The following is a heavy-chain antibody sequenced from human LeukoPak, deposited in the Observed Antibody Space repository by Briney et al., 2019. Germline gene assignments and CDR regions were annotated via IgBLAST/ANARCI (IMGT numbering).Heavy chain of an antibody. CDR1: GGSVSSGSYY. Sequence: SETLSLTCTVSGGSVSSGSYYWSWIRQPPGKGLEWIGYIYYSGSTNYNPSLKSRVTISVDTSKNQFSLKLGSVTAADTAVYYCARDSGYSSSWPTFDYWGQGTLVTVSS. V-gene: IGHV4-61*01. CDR2: IYYSGST. D-gene: IGHD6-13*01. CDR3: ARDSGYSSSWPTFDY. J-gene: IGHJ4*02.